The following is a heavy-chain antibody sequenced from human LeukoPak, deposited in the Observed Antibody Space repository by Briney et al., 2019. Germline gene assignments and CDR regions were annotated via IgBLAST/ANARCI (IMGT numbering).Heavy chain of an antibody. V-gene: IGHV3-23*01. CDR2: ITNSGGST. Sequence: PGGSLRLSCAASGFTFSTYAMSWVRQPPGKGLEWVSAITNSGGSTYYADSVKGRFTISRDNSKKTVYLQINSLRAEDTAVYYCAKEADYYDSSDYYPSYFDYWVREPWSPSPQ. J-gene: IGHJ4*02. CDR3: AKEADYYDSSDYYPSYFDY. CDR1: GFTFSTYA. D-gene: IGHD3-22*01.